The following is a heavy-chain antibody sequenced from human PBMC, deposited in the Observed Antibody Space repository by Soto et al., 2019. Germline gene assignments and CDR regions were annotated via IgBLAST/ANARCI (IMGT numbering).Heavy chain of an antibody. CDR2: MNPNSGNT. CDR1: GYTFTSYD. D-gene: IGHD3-9*01. CDR3: AAVHASSDDILAGYSEGEGFDI. J-gene: IGHJ3*02. Sequence: QVQLVQSGAEVKKPGASVKVSCKASGYTFTSYDINWVRQATGQGLEWMGWMNPNSGNTGYAQKFQGRVTLPRNTSISTAYMELSSLRSVYTAVYYCAAVHASSDDILAGYSEGEGFDIGGQGTMVTVSS. V-gene: IGHV1-8*01.